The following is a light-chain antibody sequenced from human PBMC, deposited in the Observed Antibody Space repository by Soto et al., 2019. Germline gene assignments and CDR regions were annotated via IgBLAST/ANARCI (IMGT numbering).Light chain of an antibody. CDR3: SSYTTSNTRQIV. CDR2: DVS. CDR1: SSDVGGYNY. Sequence: QSAITPPASVSVSPSQSITISCTGTSSDVGGYNYVSWYQHHPGKAPKLMIYDVSNRPSGVSNRFSGSKSGNTASLTISGLQPEDEADYYCSSYTTSNTRQIVFGAGTKVTVL. J-gene: IGLJ1*01. V-gene: IGLV2-14*03.